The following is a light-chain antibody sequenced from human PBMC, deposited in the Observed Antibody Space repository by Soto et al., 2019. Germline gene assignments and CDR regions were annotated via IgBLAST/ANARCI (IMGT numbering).Light chain of an antibody. Sequence: EIVMTQSPATLSVSPGERATLSCRASQSVSSNLAWYQQKPGQAPRLLIYGASTRATGIPARFSGSGSGTHFTLTISSLQAEDFAVYYCQQYNNWWTFCQGTKLEIQ. CDR1: QSVSSN. J-gene: IGKJ1*01. CDR2: GAS. CDR3: QQYNNWWT. V-gene: IGKV3-15*01.